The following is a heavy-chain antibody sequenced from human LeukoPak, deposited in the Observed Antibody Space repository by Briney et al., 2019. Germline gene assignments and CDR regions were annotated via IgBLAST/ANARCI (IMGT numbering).Heavy chain of an antibody. CDR1: GFTFSNYA. J-gene: IGHJ4*02. D-gene: IGHD3-9*01. V-gene: IGHV3-23*01. CDR2: ITGSGGNT. CDR3: AKWGDYDVLTGYYVSDY. Sequence: PGPSLRLSCAASGFTFSNYAMSGVREAPGKGLEWVSAITGSGGNTYYADSVKGRFTISRDNSKNTVFLQMNSLRAEDTAVYYCAKWGDYDVLTGYYVSDYWGQGTLVSVSS.